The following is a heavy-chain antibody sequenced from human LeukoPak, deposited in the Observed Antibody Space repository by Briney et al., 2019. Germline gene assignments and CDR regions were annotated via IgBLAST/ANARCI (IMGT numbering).Heavy chain of an antibody. CDR1: GFTFDDYA. D-gene: IGHD5-18*01. V-gene: IGHV3-43D*03. CDR2: ISWDGGST. J-gene: IGHJ4*02. Sequence: GGSLRLSCAASGFTFDDYAMHWVRQAPGKGLEWVSLISWDGGSTYYADSVKGRFTISRDNSKNSLYLQMNSLRAEDTALYYCAKDGAMATERGWSYFDYWGQGTLVTVSS. CDR3: AKDGAMATERGWSYFDY.